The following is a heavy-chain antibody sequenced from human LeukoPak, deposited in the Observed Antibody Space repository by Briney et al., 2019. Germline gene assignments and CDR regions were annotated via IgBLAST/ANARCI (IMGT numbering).Heavy chain of an antibody. V-gene: IGHV3-23*01. D-gene: IGHD6-19*01. J-gene: IGHJ5*02. CDR1: GFTFSSYA. Sequence: GGSLRLSCAASGFTFSSYAMTWVRLAPGKGLEWVSAISGSGASTYYADSVKGRFTISRDNSKNPLYLQMNSLRAEDTAVYYCAKDKWSSGWYGWFDPWGQGTLVTVSS. CDR2: ISGSGAST. CDR3: AKDKWSSGWYGWFDP.